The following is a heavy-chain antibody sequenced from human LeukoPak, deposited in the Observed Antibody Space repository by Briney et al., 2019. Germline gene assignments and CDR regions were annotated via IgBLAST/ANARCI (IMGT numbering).Heavy chain of an antibody. Sequence: SETLSLTCTVYGGSISSYYWSWNRQPAGKGLEWIGRIYTSRSTNYNPSLKSRVTMSVDTSKNQFSLKLSSVTAADTAVYYCARGQNYGDYIGYWGQGTLVTVSS. J-gene: IGHJ4*02. V-gene: IGHV4-4*07. CDR1: GGSISSYY. D-gene: IGHD4-17*01. CDR2: IYTSRST. CDR3: ARGQNYGDYIGY.